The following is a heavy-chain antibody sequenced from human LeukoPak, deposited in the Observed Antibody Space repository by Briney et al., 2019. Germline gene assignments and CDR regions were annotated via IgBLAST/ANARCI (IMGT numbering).Heavy chain of an antibody. CDR2: ISSSCSTI. CDR3: ARGVTLEYFQH. V-gene: IGHV3-48*03. J-gene: IGHJ1*01. Sequence: GGSLRLSCAASGFTFCSYEMNWVRQAPGKGLELVSYISSSCSTIYYADSVKGRFTISRENAKNSLYLQMNSLRAEDTAVYYCARGVTLEYFQHWGQGTLVTVSS. D-gene: IGHD2-21*02. CDR1: GFTFCSYE.